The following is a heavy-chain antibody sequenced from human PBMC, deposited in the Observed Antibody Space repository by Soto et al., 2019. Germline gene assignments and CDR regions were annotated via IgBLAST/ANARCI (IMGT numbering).Heavy chain of an antibody. CDR3: ARGEGQQLFGYY. Sequence: QVQLVQSGAEVKKPGASVKVSCKASGYTFTSYYMHWVRQAPGQGLEWMGIINPRSGSTSYAQKFQGRVTMTRDTSTSTVYMELSSLRSEDTAVYYCARGEGQQLFGYYWGQGTLVTVSS. V-gene: IGHV1-46*03. CDR2: INPRSGST. CDR1: GYTFTSYY. D-gene: IGHD6-13*01. J-gene: IGHJ4*02.